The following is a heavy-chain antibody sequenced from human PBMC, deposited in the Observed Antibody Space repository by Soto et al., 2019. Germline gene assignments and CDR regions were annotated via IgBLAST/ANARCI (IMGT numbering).Heavy chain of an antibody. CDR2: IGTAGDT. CDR3: ARESSSGYYRLSGMDV. Sequence: PGGSLRLSCAASGFTFSSYDMHWVRQATGKGLEWVSAIGTAGDTYYPGSVKGRFTISRENAKNSLYLQMNSLRAGDTAVYYCARESSSGYYRLSGMDVWGQGTTVTVSS. V-gene: IGHV3-13*04. J-gene: IGHJ6*02. D-gene: IGHD3-22*01. CDR1: GFTFSSYD.